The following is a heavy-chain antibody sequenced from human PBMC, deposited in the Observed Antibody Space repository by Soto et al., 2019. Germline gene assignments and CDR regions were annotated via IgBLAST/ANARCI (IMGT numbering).Heavy chain of an antibody. J-gene: IGHJ4*02. V-gene: IGHV3-9*01. CDR1: GLNFDDFA. Sequence: GGSLRLSCVGTGLNFDDFAMHWVRQAPGKGLEWVSGITWNSRVLAYADSVKGRFTISRDNARNSLYLQLDSLRDEDTALYYCAKGRYDFWSPYYFDSWGQGTLVTVSS. CDR3: AKGRYDFWSPYYFDS. D-gene: IGHD3-3*01. CDR2: ITWNSRVL.